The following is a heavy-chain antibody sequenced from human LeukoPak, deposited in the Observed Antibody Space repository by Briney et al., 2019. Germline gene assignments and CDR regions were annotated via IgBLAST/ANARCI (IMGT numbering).Heavy chain of an antibody. Sequence: GGSLRLSCAASGFTLSSYWMSWVRQAPGKGLEWVANIKKDGSEKYYVDSVKGRFTISRDNAKNLLYLQMNSLRAEDTAVYYCASCDFWSTCLFDYWGQGTLVTVSS. D-gene: IGHD3-3*01. V-gene: IGHV3-7*01. CDR1: GFTLSSYW. CDR2: IKKDGSEK. J-gene: IGHJ4*02. CDR3: ASCDFWSTCLFDY.